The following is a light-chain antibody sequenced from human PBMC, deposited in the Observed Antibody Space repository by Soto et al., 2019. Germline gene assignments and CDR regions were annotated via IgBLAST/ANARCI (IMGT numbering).Light chain of an antibody. Sequence: EIVLTQSPATLSLSPGERATLSCRASQSVRSYLAWYQHKPGQAPRLLIYAASSRATDIPDRFSRSGSGTDFTLTISRLEPEDFAVYYCQQYGNSPQTFGQGTKVDI. V-gene: IGKV3-20*01. CDR2: AAS. J-gene: IGKJ1*01. CDR1: QSVRSY. CDR3: QQYGNSPQT.